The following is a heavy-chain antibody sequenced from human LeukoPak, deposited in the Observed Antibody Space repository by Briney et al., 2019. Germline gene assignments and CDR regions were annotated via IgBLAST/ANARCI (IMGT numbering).Heavy chain of an antibody. CDR3: VKVGYYGSGSYFFDY. CDR2: IWYDGSNK. J-gene: IGHJ4*02. Sequence: PGGSLRLSCAASGFTFSSYGMHWVRQAPGKGLEWVAVIWYDGSNKYYADSVKGRFTISRDNSKNTLYLQMSSLGAEDTAVYYCVKVGYYGSGSYFFDYWGQGTLVTVSS. D-gene: IGHD3-10*01. V-gene: IGHV3-30*02. CDR1: GFTFSSYG.